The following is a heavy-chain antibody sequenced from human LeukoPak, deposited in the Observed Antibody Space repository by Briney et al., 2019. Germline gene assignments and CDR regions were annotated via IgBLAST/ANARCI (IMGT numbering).Heavy chain of an antibody. V-gene: IGHV1-69*01. CDR2: ITPMFGTA. D-gene: IGHD2-21*01. J-gene: IGHJ1*01. CDR1: GGTFSSYA. Sequence: SVKVSCKASGGTFSSYAISWVRQAPGQGLKWMGGITPMFGTAKYAQNFQGRVTITADESTSTAYMELSSLRSEDTAVYYCARDSSEFRSLIPHWGQGTLVTVSS. CDR3: ARDSSEFRSLIPH.